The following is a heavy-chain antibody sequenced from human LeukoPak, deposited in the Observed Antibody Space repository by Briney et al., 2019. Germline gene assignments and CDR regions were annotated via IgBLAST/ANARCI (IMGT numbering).Heavy chain of an antibody. D-gene: IGHD5-12*01. CDR1: GGSFSGYY. CDR2: INHSGST. CDR3: ARGELLRSWFGY. V-gene: IGHV4-34*01. Sequence: PSETLSLTCAVSGGSFSGYYWSWIRQPPGKGLEWIGEINHSGSTNYNASLKSRVTISVDTSKNQFSLKLSSVTAADTAVYYCARGELLRSWFGYWGQGTLVTVPS. J-gene: IGHJ4*02.